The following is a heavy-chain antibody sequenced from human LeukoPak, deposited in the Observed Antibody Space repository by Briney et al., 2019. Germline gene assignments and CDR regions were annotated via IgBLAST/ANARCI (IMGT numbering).Heavy chain of an antibody. J-gene: IGHJ4*02. CDR1: GFTFSSYG. Sequence: QPGGSLRLSCAASGFTFSSYGMHWVRQAPGKGLEWVAVISYDGSNKYYADSVKGRFTISRDNSKNTLYLQMNSLRAEDTAVYYCAKDWETLDYRGQGTLVTVSS. CDR3: AKDWETLDY. D-gene: IGHD1-26*01. CDR2: ISYDGSNK. V-gene: IGHV3-30*18.